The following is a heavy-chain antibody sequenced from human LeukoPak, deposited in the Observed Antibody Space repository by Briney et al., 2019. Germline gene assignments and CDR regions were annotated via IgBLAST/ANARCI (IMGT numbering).Heavy chain of an antibody. CDR2: MNPNSGNT. D-gene: IGHD6-19*01. Sequence: GASVKLSCKASGYTFTSYDIHWVRQATGQGLEWMGWMNPNSGNTGYAQKFQGRVTITSNTSINTAYMELSSLRSEDTAVYYCARRQRGSGGWGTWFDPWGQGTLVTVSS. CDR3: ARRQRGSGGWGTWFDP. V-gene: IGHV1-8*01. CDR1: GYTFTSYD. J-gene: IGHJ5*02.